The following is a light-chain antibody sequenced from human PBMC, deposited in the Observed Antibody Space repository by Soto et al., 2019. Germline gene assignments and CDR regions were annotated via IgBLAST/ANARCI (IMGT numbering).Light chain of an antibody. J-gene: IGKJ4*01. CDR1: QGIRND. V-gene: IGKV1-6*01. Sequence: AIRMTQSPSSLSASVGDRVTITCRASQGIRNDLGWYQQKPGKAPKLLIYAASTLQSGVPSRFSGSGSGTDFTLTISSLQPEDFATYYCLQDYHHPLIFGGGTKVEIE. CDR3: LQDYHHPLI. CDR2: AAS.